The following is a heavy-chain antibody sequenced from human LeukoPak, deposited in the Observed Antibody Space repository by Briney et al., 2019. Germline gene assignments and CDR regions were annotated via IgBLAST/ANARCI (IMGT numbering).Heavy chain of an antibody. Sequence: PGGSLRLSCATSGFTFSNYGMHWVRQAPGKGLEWVAVISYDGSNKYYADSVKGRFTISRDNSKNTLYLQMNSLRPEDAAVCYCANLPLWGQGTLVTVSS. CDR1: GFTFSNYG. J-gene: IGHJ4*02. CDR3: ANLPL. CDR2: ISYDGSNK. V-gene: IGHV3-30*18.